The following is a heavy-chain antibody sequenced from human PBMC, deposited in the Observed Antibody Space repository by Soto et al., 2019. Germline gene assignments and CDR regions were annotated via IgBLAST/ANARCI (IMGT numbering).Heavy chain of an antibody. CDR2: TYYRSKWYN. D-gene: IGHD5-18*01. Sequence: KQSQTLSLTCAISGDSVSSNSAAWNWIRQSPSRGLEWLGRTYYRSKWYNDYAVSVKSQITINPDTSKNQFSLQLNSVTPEDTAVYYCAREGTAGGVQLWFDYWGQGTLVTVSS. J-gene: IGHJ4*02. CDR3: AREGTAGGVQLWFDY. CDR1: GDSVSSNSAA. V-gene: IGHV6-1*01.